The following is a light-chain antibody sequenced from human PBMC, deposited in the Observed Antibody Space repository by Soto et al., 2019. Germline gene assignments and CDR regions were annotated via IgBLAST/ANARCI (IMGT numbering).Light chain of an antibody. J-gene: IGLJ1*01. Sequence: QSALTQPASVSGSPGQSITISCTGSSSDVGRYNYVSWYQHHPGKAPKLMIYEVSNRPSGVSNRFSGSKSGNTASLTISGLQAEDEADYHCRSYTNSSTLYVFGTGTKVTVL. V-gene: IGLV2-14*01. CDR2: EVS. CDR3: RSYTNSSTLYV. CDR1: SSDVGRYNY.